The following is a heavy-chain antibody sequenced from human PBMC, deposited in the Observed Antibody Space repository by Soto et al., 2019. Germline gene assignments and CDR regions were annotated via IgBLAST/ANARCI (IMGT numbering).Heavy chain of an antibody. Sequence: GGSLRLSCAASGFTFSDYYMSWIRQAPGKGLEWVSYISSSSYTNYADSVKGRFTISRDNAKNSLYLQMNSLRAEDTAVYYCARVKRAMVRGVISGGMDVWGQGTTVTVSS. CDR1: GFTFSDYY. D-gene: IGHD3-10*01. CDR3: ARVKRAMVRGVISGGMDV. V-gene: IGHV3-11*06. CDR2: ISSSSYT. J-gene: IGHJ6*02.